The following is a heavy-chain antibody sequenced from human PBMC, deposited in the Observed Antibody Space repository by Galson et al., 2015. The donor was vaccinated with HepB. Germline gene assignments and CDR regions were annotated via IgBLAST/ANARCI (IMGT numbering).Heavy chain of an antibody. J-gene: IGHJ5*02. V-gene: IGHV4-31*03. CDR3: AREDIDNWFDP. D-gene: IGHD2-15*01. CDR1: GGSISNGTYY. Sequence: LSLTCTVSGGSISNGTYYWSWIRQHPGKGLERIGFIYYSGTTYYNPALKSRVTISVDTSKNQFSLKLNSVTAADTAVYYCAREDIDNWFDPWGQGTLVTVSS. CDR2: IYYSGTT.